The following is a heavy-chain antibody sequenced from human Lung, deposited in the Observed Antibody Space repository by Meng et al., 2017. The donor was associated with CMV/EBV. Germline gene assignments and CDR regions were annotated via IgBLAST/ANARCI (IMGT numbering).Heavy chain of an antibody. D-gene: IGHD3-3*01. Sequence: GGSLRLSXAASGFTFSSYEMNWVRQAPGKGLEWVSYISSSGSTIYYADSVKGRFTISRDNAKNSLYLQMNSLRAEDTAVYYCARNGQYYDFWSGYYKISHYYYYYGMDVWGQGTTVTVSS. V-gene: IGHV3-48*03. CDR2: ISSSGSTI. CDR3: ARNGQYYDFWSGYYKISHYYYYYGMDV. CDR1: GFTFSSYE. J-gene: IGHJ6*02.